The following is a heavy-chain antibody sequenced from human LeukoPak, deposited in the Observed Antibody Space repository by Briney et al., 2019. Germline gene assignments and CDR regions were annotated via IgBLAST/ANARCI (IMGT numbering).Heavy chain of an antibody. Sequence: GGSLRLSCVASGFTFSSYTMNWVRQAPGKGLECVSSISSSNTYIYYADSVKGRFTISRDNAKNSLHLQMNNLRVEDTAVYYCARAREERVANSRWFDTWGQGTLVTVSS. CDR2: ISSSNTYI. CDR3: ARAREERVANSRWFDT. CDR1: GFTFSSYT. D-gene: IGHD1-26*01. J-gene: IGHJ5*02. V-gene: IGHV3-21*01.